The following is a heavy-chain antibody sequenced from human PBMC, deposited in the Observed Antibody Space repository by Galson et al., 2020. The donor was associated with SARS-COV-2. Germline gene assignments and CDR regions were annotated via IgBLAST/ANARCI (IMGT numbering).Heavy chain of an antibody. CDR3: ARDLGLQQWLYGMDV. CDR1: GFTFSSFA. Sequence: GGSLRLSCAASGFTFSSFAMHWVRQAPAKGLEWVALIWYDGRQRSYADSVKGRFTISRDTSENTLFLEMSSLRAEDTAVYYCARDLGLQQWLYGMDVWGQGTTVTVSS. CDR2: IWYDGRQR. V-gene: IGHV3-33*01. J-gene: IGHJ6*02. D-gene: IGHD5-18*01.